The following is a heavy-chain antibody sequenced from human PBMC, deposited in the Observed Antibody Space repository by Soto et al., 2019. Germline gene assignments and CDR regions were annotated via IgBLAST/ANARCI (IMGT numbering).Heavy chain of an antibody. Sequence: GESLKISCNGSGYTFSTYWIAWVRQMPGKGLEWMGIIYPGDSDTKYSPAFQGQVTISADKSINTAYLQWTSLEASDTAMYYCARKFAPEFFDSWGQGTLVTVSS. V-gene: IGHV5-51*01. D-gene: IGHD3-10*01. J-gene: IGHJ4*02. CDR3: ARKFAPEFFDS. CDR2: IYPGDSDT. CDR1: GYTFSTYW.